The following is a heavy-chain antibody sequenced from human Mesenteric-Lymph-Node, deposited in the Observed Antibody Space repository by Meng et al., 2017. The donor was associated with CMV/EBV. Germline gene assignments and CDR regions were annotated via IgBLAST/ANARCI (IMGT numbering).Heavy chain of an antibody. CDR2: IKQDGSAR. CDR1: GFTFSYYW. Sequence: GGSLRLSCAASGFTFSYYWMSWVRQAPGKGLEWVANIKQDGSARNYVDSVKGRFTVSRDNAKNSLYLQMNSLRAEDTAVYYCARLYTTTFGHAFDFWGQGTMVTVSS. CDR3: ARLYTTTFGHAFDF. V-gene: IGHV3-7*01. J-gene: IGHJ3*01. D-gene: IGHD2-2*02.